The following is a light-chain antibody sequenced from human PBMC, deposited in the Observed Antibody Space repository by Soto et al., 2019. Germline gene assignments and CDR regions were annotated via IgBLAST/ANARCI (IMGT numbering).Light chain of an antibody. J-gene: IGKJ2*01. CDR2: AAS. Sequence: EIVLTQSPGTLSLSPGERATLSCRASQSVNSNYLGWYQKKPAQAPRLLIYAASSRATGVPDRFSGSGSGTDFTLTISRLEPEDFAVYYCQQYGTSPYTFGRGTKLEIK. CDR3: QQYGTSPYT. CDR1: QSVNSNY. V-gene: IGKV3-20*01.